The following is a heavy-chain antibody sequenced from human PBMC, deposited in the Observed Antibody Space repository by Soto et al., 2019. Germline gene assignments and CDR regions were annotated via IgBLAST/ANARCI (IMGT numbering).Heavy chain of an antibody. CDR2: ISGSGQTT. D-gene: IGHD3-3*01. Sequence: GGSLRLSCAVSGFTFSRFAMSWVRQVPGKGLEWVSAISGSGQTTYYADSVKGRFTVSRDNSNNTLYLQMNSLRAEDTAVYYCAKAQRKPAIFGVVPLSWGQGTLVTVSS. CDR3: AKAQRKPAIFGVVPLS. V-gene: IGHV3-23*01. CDR1: GFTFSRFA. J-gene: IGHJ5*02.